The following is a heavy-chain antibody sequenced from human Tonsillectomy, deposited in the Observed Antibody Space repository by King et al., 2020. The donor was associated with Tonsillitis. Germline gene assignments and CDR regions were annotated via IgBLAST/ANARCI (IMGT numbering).Heavy chain of an antibody. CDR3: AKVGAVAGTFYYYMDV. CDR2: ISGSGGST. J-gene: IGHJ6*03. Sequence: VQLVESGGGLVQPGGSLRLSCAASGFTFSSYAMSWVRQAPGKGLEWVSAISGSGGSTYYADSVKGRFTISRDNSKNTLYLQMNSLRAEDTAVYYCAKVGAVAGTFYYYMDVWGKGTTVTVSS. V-gene: IGHV3-23*04. CDR1: GFTFSSYA. D-gene: IGHD6-19*01.